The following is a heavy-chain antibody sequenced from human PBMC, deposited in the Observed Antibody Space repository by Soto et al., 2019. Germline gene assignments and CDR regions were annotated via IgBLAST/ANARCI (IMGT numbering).Heavy chain of an antibody. CDR3: ARGKNLGTLDYVWESDRFAWFDP. CDR2: IYYSGST. CDR1: GGSLSSGGYH. J-gene: IGHJ5*02. D-gene: IGHD3-16*02. Sequence: QVQLQESGPGLVKPLQTLSLTCTASGGSLSSGGYHWAWIRQHPEKGLEWIGYIYYSGSTYYNPSLKSRITISVDRSKNQFSLQLNSVTAADTAMYYCARGKNLGTLDYVWESDRFAWFDPWGQGTLVTVSS. V-gene: IGHV4-31*03.